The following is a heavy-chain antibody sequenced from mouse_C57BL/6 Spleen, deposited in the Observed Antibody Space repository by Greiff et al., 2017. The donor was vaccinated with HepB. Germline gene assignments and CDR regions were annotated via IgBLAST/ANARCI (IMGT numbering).Heavy chain of an antibody. CDR1: GFTFSSYA. D-gene: IGHD2-3*01. J-gene: IGHJ2*01. Sequence: EVKLVESGGGLVKPGGSLKLSCAASGFTFSSYAMSWVRQTPEKRLEWVATISDGGSYTYYPDNVKGRFTISRDNAKNNLYLQMSHLKSEDTAMYYCAREDDGYTFDYWGQGTTLTGSS. V-gene: IGHV5-4*01. CDR3: AREDDGYTFDY. CDR2: ISDGGSYT.